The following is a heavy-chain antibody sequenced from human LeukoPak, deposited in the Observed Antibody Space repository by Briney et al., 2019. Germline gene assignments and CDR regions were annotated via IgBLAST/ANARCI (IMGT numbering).Heavy chain of an antibody. Sequence: GSLRLSCAASGFTFSSYGMHWVRQAPGKGLEWVAFIRYDGSNKYYADSVKGRFTISRDNAKNTLYLQMNSLRAEDTAVYYCARDLYEVSYYYYYMDDWGKGTTVTVSS. CDR2: IRYDGSNK. J-gene: IGHJ6*03. CDR1: GFTFSSYG. D-gene: IGHD5/OR15-5a*01. V-gene: IGHV3-30*02. CDR3: ARDLYEVSYYYYYMDD.